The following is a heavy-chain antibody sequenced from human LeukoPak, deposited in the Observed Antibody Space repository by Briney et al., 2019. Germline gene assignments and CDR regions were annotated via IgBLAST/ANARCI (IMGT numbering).Heavy chain of an antibody. CDR1: GDSISNSGWS. CDR3: ARLTLTGVGGRGWFDS. CDR2: MPYDENVADKGTP. V-gene: IGHV4-39*01. D-gene: IGHD3-3*01. J-gene: IGHJ5*01. Sequence: SETLSLTCIVSGDSISNSGWSWGWIRQPPGKGLEWIGTMPYDENVADKGTPSYNPSLRSRVTISAGTSKNQLSLKVNSVTAADTASYYCARLTLTGVGGRGWFDSWGQGTLVIVSS.